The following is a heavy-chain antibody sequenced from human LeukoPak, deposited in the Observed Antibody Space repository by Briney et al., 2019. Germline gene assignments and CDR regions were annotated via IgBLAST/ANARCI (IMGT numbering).Heavy chain of an antibody. V-gene: IGHV3-23*01. Sequence: QSGGSLRLSRAASGFMFTNCVMTWVRRAPGMGLEWVSGISRTGTDTYYGDSVKGRFTISRDNSKNTLYLQMTSLRAEDTAVYYCAKGDFDFWTGYPDYYYNGLNVWGQGTTVTVSS. CDR3: AKGDFDFWTGYPDYYYNGLNV. CDR2: ISRTGTDT. J-gene: IGHJ6*02. CDR1: GFMFTNCV. D-gene: IGHD3/OR15-3a*01.